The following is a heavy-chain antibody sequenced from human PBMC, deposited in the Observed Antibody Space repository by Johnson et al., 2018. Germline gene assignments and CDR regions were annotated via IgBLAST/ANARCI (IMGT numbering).Heavy chain of an antibody. D-gene: IGHD3-16*01. CDR1: GFTFGTYG. J-gene: IGHJ4*02. Sequence: QVQLVQSGGGVVQPGRSLRLSCAASGFTFGTYGMHWVRQAPGKGLEWVAVISYDGTTKYYVDSVKGRFTVSRDNSENTLYLHMNSLRTEDRAGYYCAKDVLWGSDPRHVDHWGQGALVTVSS. CDR2: ISYDGTTK. CDR3: AKDVLWGSDPRHVDH. V-gene: IGHV3-30*18.